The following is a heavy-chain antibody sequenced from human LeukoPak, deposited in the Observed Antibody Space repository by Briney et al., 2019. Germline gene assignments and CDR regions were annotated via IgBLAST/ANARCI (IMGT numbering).Heavy chain of an antibody. J-gene: IGHJ5*02. CDR1: GYTFTSYG. CDR3: ARNPDPIRYFDWFDP. V-gene: IGHV1-18*01. D-gene: IGHD3-9*01. CDR2: ISAYNGNT. Sequence: GASVKVSCKASGYTFTSYGISWVRPAPGQGLEWMGWISAYNGNTNYAQKLQGRVTMTTDTSTSTAYMELRSLRSDDTAVYYCARNPDPIRYFDWFDPWGQGTLVTVSS.